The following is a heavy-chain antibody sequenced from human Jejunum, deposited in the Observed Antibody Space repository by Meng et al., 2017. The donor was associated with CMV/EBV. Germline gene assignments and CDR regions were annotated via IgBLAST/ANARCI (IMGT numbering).Heavy chain of an antibody. V-gene: IGHV4-61*01. Sequence: TVSGGSVTSGTYYWSWIRQPPGKGLKWIGYIYYSGSTNYNPSLKSRVTISVDTSKNQFSLKLSSVTAADTAVYYCARDQDTTRLAYWGQGTLVTVSS. D-gene: IGHD2/OR15-2a*01. CDR2: IYYSGST. CDR3: ARDQDTTRLAY. CDR1: GGSVTSGTYY. J-gene: IGHJ4*02.